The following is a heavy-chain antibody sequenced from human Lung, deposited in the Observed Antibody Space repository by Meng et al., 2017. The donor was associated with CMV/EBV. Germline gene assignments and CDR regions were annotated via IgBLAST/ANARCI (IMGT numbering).Heavy chain of an antibody. D-gene: IGHD3-3*01. CDR2: IHNSGTT. J-gene: IGHJ5*02. V-gene: IGHV4-31*03. CDR3: ARAADFWRGLWLDP. Sequence: SETLSLTCSVSDGSISNSDYYWNWIRQHPEKGLEWIGYIHNSGTTYFNPSLSSRLSISVDTSKRQFSLKLISVTAADTAMYFCARAADFWRGLWLDPWGQGTLVTVSS. CDR1: DGSISNSDYY.